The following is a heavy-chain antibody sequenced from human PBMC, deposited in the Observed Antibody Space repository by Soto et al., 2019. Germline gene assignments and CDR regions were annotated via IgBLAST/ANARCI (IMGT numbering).Heavy chain of an antibody. CDR1: GGSISSGDYY. CDR2: LNNNGGT. CDR3: ARDRVGWELNHYYYYGMDV. J-gene: IGHJ6*02. V-gene: IGHV4-30-4*01. D-gene: IGHD1-7*01. Sequence: QVQLQESGPGLVKPSQTLSLACSVSGGSISSGDYYWSWIRQPPGKGLEWIGYLNNNGGTHFNPSRKSRGTISGDASKTQFSLRLNSVTAADPAVYYCARDRVGWELNHYYYYGMDVWGQGTTVTVSS.